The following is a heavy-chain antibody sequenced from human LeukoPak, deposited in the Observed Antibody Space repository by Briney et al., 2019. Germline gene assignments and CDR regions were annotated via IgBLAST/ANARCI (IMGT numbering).Heavy chain of an antibody. CDR1: GGSFSGYY. CDR3: ASVYDSSGYYPF. D-gene: IGHD3-22*01. CDR2: INHSGST. V-gene: IGHV4-34*01. Sequence: PSETLSLTCAVYGGSFSGYYWSWIRQPPGKGLEWIGEINHSGSTNYNPSLKSRVTISVDTSKNQFSLELSSVTAADTAVYYCASVYDSSGYYPFWGQGTLVPVSS. J-gene: IGHJ4*02.